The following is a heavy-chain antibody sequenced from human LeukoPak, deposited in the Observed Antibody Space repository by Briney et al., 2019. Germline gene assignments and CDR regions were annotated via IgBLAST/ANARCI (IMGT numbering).Heavy chain of an antibody. CDR1: RGSISSYY. CDR3: ARARGAIAVAGPFDY. Sequence: SETLSLTCTLSRGSISSYYWSWIREPPGKELEWIGYIYYSGSTNYNPSLKSRVTISVDTSKNQFSLKLSSVTAADTAVYYCARARGAIAVAGPFDYWGQGTLVTVSS. V-gene: IGHV4-59*01. CDR2: IYYSGST. J-gene: IGHJ4*02. D-gene: IGHD6-19*01.